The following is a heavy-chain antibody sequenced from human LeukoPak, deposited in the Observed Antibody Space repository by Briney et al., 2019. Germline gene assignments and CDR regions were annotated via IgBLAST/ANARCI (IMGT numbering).Heavy chain of an antibody. CDR3: ARESNYHGSGTGWFDP. J-gene: IGHJ5*02. CDR2: FYYSGST. Sequence: SETLSLTCAVSGGSISRGGYSWSWIRQPPGKGLEWIGYFYYSGSTYYNPSHKSRVTISVDTSKNQLSLKLSSVTAADTALYYCARESNYHGSGTGWFDPWGQGTLVTVSS. CDR1: GGSISRGGYS. D-gene: IGHD3-10*01. V-gene: IGHV4-30-4*07.